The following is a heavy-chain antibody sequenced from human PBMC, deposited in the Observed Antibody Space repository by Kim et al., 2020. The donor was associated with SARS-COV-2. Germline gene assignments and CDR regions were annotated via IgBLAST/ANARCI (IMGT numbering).Heavy chain of an antibody. V-gene: IGHV3-23*01. D-gene: IGHD5-18*01. J-gene: IGHJ4*02. CDR3: AKDREDIQKWLWSNFDY. Sequence: SVKGRFTISRDNSKNTLYLQMNSLRAEDTAVYYCAKDREDIQKWLWSNFDYWGQGTLVTVSS.